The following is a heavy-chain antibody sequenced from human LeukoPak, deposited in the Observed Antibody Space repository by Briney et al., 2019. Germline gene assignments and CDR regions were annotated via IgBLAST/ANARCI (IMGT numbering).Heavy chain of an antibody. CDR2: IKQDGSEK. D-gene: IGHD6-19*01. J-gene: IGHJ6*02. CDR1: GFTFSSYW. Sequence: GGSLRLSCAASGFTFSSYWMSWVRQAPGKGLEWVANIKQDGSEKYYVDSVKGRFTISRDNAKNSLYLQMNSLRAEDTAVYYCARDVSGWHYYYGMDVWGQGTTVTVSS. CDR3: ARDVSGWHYYYGMDV. V-gene: IGHV3-7*01.